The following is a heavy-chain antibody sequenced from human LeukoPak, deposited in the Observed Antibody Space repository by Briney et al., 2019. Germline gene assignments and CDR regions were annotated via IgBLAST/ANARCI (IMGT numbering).Heavy chain of an antibody. Sequence: SETLSLTCTVSGGSISSYYWSWIRQPPGKGLEWIGYIYYSGSTNYNPSLKSRVTISVDTSKNQFSLKLSSVTAADTAVYYCARDYGFDYFDYWGQGTLVTVSS. CDR2: IYYSGST. CDR3: ARDYGFDYFDY. D-gene: IGHD4-17*01. CDR1: GGSISSYY. J-gene: IGHJ4*02. V-gene: IGHV4-59*12.